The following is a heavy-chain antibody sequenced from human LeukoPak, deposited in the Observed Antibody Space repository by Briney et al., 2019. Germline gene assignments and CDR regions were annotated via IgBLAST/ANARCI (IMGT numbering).Heavy chain of an antibody. CDR1: GFTSIAYA. V-gene: IGHV3-23*01. Sequence: GGSLRLSCVGSGFTSIAYALTWARQAPGKGLEWVSGISGGGVTTYYADSVKGRFTISRDNSKNTLYLQMNSLRADDTAIYYCARNQQLGGHSYYYCGMDVWGRGTTVTVSS. CDR3: ARNQQLGGHSYYYCGMDV. J-gene: IGHJ6*02. CDR2: ISGGGVTT. D-gene: IGHD3-16*01.